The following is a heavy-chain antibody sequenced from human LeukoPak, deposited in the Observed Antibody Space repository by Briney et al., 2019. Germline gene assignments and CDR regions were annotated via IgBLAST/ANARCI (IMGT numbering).Heavy chain of an antibody. CDR1: GGPISSSSYY. J-gene: IGHJ4*02. V-gene: IGHV4-39*01. D-gene: IGHD4-11*01. Sequence: SETLTLTCTVSGGPISSSSYYWGWIRQPPGKRLVWIGSIYYSRSSFYILSLKSRVTICVDTSKNQFSLKRSSVTAAETAVYYCAICYSANEGSFDYCGQGTLVTV. CDR3: AICYSANEGSFDY. CDR2: IYYSRSS.